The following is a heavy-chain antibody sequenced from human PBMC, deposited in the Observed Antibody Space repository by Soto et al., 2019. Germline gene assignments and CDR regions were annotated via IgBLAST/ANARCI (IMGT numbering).Heavy chain of an antibody. CDR2: IYTSGGT. Sequence: SETLSLTCTVSGGSISSYYWTWIRQPAGEGLEWIGRIYTSGGTNFNPSLKSRVTMSVDTSKNQFSLKLRSVTAADTAVYYCARGFGSSWYYFDYWGQGTPVTVPQ. J-gene: IGHJ4*02. CDR1: GGSISSYY. CDR3: ARGFGSSWYYFDY. V-gene: IGHV4-4*07. D-gene: IGHD6-13*01.